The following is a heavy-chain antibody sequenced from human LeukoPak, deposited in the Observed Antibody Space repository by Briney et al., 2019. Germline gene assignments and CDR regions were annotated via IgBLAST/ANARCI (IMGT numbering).Heavy chain of an antibody. CDR2: IYYSGST. CDR3: ARDSIYGPMYYFDY. V-gene: IGHV4-39*07. D-gene: IGHD4-17*01. CDR1: GGSISSSSYY. J-gene: IGHJ4*02. Sequence: SETLSLTCTVSGGSISSSSYYWGWIRQPPGKGLEWIGSIYYSGSTYYNPSLKSRVTISVDTSKNQFSLKLSSVTAADTAVYYCARDSIYGPMYYFDYWGQGTLVTVSS.